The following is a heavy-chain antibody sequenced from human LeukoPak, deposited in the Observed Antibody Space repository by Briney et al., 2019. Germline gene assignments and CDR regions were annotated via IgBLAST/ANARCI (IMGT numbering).Heavy chain of an antibody. CDR1: GGSISSSSYY. J-gene: IGHJ3*02. V-gene: IGHV4-61*05. D-gene: IGHD2-15*01. Sequence: SETLSLTCTVSGGSISSSSYYWGWIRQPPGKGLEWIGYVSHSDFNKSNGDITNYNPSLESRITTSRNTSKNQFSLKLSSMTAADTAVYYCVRASVESGGAFDIWGQGTMVTVSS. CDR2: VSHSDFNKSNGDIT. CDR3: VRASVESGGAFDI.